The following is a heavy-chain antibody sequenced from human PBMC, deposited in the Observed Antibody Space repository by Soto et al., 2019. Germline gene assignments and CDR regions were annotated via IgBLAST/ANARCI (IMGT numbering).Heavy chain of an antibody. V-gene: IGHV3-21*01. CDR3: AGGGINDGDYHSIDV. Sequence: VQLVESGGALVQPGGSLRLSCAASGFTFSSYNMNWVLQAPGKRLEWVSSLSSSSTYIYYAESVKGRFTISRDNPENSVYEQINSLSAADTAVYYCAGGGINDGDYHSIDVWGTGTTVTVSS. J-gene: IGHJ6*03. D-gene: IGHD4-17*01. CDR2: LSSSSTYI. CDR1: GFTFSSYN.